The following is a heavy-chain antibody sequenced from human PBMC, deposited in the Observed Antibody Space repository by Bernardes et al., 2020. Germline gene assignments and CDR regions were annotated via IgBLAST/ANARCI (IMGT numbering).Heavy chain of an antibody. CDR1: GYTFTGYY. V-gene: IGHV1-2*04. CDR3: AREGHIVVVPAASGGSFDY. D-gene: IGHD2-2*01. CDR2: ITPTSGGT. J-gene: IGHJ4*02. Sequence: AGWKDSCKASGYTFTGYYMPWVRQAPGQGLEWMGWITPTSGGTTYAQKFQGWVTMTRDTSISTAYMELSRLRSDDTAVYYCAREGHIVVVPAASGGSFDYWGQGNLVTVSS.